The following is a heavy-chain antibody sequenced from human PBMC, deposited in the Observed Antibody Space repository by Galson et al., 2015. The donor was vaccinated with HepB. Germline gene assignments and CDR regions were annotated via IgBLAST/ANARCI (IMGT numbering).Heavy chain of an antibody. Sequence: QSGAEVKKPGESLKISCKGSEYSFTNYWIAWVRQMPGKGLEWMGIIYPGNSDTRYSPSFQGQVTISADRSISTAYLQWSSLKASDTALYYGARLSGTYYFDDWGQGTLVTVSS. CDR1: EYSFTNYW. CDR3: ARLSGTYYFDD. CDR2: IYPGNSDT. J-gene: IGHJ4*02. V-gene: IGHV5-51*03. D-gene: IGHD1-26*01.